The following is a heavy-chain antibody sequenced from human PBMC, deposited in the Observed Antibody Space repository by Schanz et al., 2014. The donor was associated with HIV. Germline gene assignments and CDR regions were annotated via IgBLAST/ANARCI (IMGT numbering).Heavy chain of an antibody. CDR2: ISYDGSNK. CDR1: GFTFRTFS. CDR3: AKDPTYGDYGGDAFDI. V-gene: IGHV3-30*18. D-gene: IGHD4-17*01. Sequence: QVQLVESGGGVVQPGRSLRLSCAVSGFTFRTFSMDWVRQAPGKGLEWVAVISYDGSNKYYADSVKGRFTISRDNSKNTLYLQMNSLRAEDTAVYYCAKDPTYGDYGGDAFDIWGQGTMVTVSS. J-gene: IGHJ3*02.